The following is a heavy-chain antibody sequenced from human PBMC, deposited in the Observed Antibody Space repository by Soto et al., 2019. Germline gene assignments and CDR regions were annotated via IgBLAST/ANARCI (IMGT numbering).Heavy chain of an antibody. D-gene: IGHD4-17*01. CDR1: GGSISSSSYY. J-gene: IGHJ4*02. V-gene: IGHV4-39*01. CDR3: ASLLRDYGDYVDY. Sequence: QLQLQESGPGLVKPSETLSLTCTVSGGSISSSSYYWGWIRQPPGKGLEWIGSIYYSGSTYYNPSLKSRVTISVDTSKNQFSLKLSSVTAADTAVYYCASLLRDYGDYVDYWGQGTLVTVSS. CDR2: IYYSGST.